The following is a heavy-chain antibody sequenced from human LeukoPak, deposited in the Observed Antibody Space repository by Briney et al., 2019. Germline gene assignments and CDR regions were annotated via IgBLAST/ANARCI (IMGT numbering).Heavy chain of an antibody. CDR3: ARGAYSSDIFPLHF. J-gene: IGHJ4*02. V-gene: IGHV1-2*02. Sequence: GASVTVSCKASGYTLTAYYLHWVGQAPGQGLEGMGCIHPYSCGTNYAQPFQGRVTMTRDTSISTAFVEVSRLRSDDTALYYCARGAYSSDIFPLHFWGQGTLVTVSS. CDR1: GYTLTAYY. D-gene: IGHD3-9*01. CDR2: IHPYSCGT.